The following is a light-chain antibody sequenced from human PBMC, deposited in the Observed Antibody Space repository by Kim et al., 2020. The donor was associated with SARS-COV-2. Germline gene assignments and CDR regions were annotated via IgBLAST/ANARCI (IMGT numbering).Light chain of an antibody. CDR2: DVS. CDR1: QDISYR. CDR3: MQYDDLPYT. J-gene: IGKJ2*01. V-gene: IGKV1-33*01. Sequence: SAFAGDRVTITCQASQDISYRLNWYQQKPGKAPKVVIADVSNLQSGAPSRFSGSGSGTEFTFSINNLQPEDIATYYCMQYDDLPYTFGRGTKLEI.